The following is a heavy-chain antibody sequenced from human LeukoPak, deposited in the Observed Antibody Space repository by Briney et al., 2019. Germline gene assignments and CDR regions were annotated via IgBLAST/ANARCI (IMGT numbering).Heavy chain of an antibody. CDR2: INLNSGGT. CDR1: GYTFTGYY. CDR3: ARAEARYYDILTGYWGIDYYGMDV. Sequence: ASVKVSCKASGYTFTGYYMHWVRQAPGQGLEWMGWINLNSGGTNYAQKFQGWVTMTRDASISTAYMELSRLRSDDTAVYYCARAEARYYDILTGYWGIDYYGMDVWGKGTTVTVSS. D-gene: IGHD3-9*01. V-gene: IGHV1-2*04. J-gene: IGHJ6*04.